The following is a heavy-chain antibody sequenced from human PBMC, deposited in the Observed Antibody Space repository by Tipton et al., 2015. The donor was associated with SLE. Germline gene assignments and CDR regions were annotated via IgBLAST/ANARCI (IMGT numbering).Heavy chain of an antibody. CDR1: GASLTSYH. V-gene: IGHV4-34*01. J-gene: IGHJ4*02. CDR3: AKHGPDTERYLDS. CDR2: IDHTGAT. Sequence: TLSLTCTVYGASLTSYHWSWLRQFPGKGLEWMGEIDHTGATNYNPSFMGRVSISEDTSQSHFSLKLTSLTAADTAVYYCAKHGPDTERYLDSWGQGTLVTVSS. D-gene: IGHD1-14*01.